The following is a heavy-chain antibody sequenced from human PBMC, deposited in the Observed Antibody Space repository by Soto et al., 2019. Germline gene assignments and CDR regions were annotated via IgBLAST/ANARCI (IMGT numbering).Heavy chain of an antibody. CDR1: GGTFSSYA. V-gene: IGHV1-69*13. J-gene: IGHJ6*02. Sequence: SVKVSCKASGGTFSSYAISWVRQAPGQGLEWMGGIIPIFGTANYAQKFQGRVTITADESTSTAYMELSSLRSEDTAVYYCARDFIFACRFGVVICRPSGAYGMDVWGQGTTVTVSS. CDR3: ARDFIFACRFGVVICRPSGAYGMDV. CDR2: IIPIFGTA. D-gene: IGHD3-3*01.